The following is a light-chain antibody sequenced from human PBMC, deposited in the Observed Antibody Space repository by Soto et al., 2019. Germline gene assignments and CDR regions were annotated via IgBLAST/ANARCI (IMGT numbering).Light chain of an antibody. Sequence: EVVLTQSPGTLSLSPGERATLSCRASQNVYINSLAWYQQKPGQPPRLLIYGASTRAAAIPDRFSGSGSGADFALSIDGLEPEDFAIYYCQQYRTYSFGQGSRVEIK. CDR1: QNVYINS. J-gene: IGKJ1*01. CDR3: QQYRTYS. CDR2: GAS. V-gene: IGKV3-20*01.